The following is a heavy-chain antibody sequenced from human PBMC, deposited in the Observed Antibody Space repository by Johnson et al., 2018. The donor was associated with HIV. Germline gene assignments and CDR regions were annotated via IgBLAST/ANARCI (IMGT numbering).Heavy chain of an antibody. CDR2: IKEDGGAI. CDR3: ARAQA. V-gene: IGHV3-7*05. J-gene: IGHJ3*01. Sequence: VQLVESGGGLVQPGGSLRLSCAASGFLFSSQWMSWVRQAPGKGPEWVASIKEDGGAIYYADYVEGRFTISRDNTKESLYLQMNNLRAEDTAVYYCARAQAWGQGTMVIVSS. CDR1: GFLFSSQW.